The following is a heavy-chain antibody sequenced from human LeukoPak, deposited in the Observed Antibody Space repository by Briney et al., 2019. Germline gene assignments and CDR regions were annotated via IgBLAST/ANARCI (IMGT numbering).Heavy chain of an antibody. CDR2: IYYSGST. D-gene: IGHD3-9*01. V-gene: IGHV4-39*01. CDR1: GGSISSSSYY. Sequence: QASETLSLTCSVSGGSISSSSYYWGWLRQPPGKGLEWIGSIYYSGSTYYNPSLKRRFTISVNTSKDQCSMKLSSVPAADLAVYYRARRLLIPGPFAYWGPGTLVTVSS. CDR3: ARRLLIPGPFAY. J-gene: IGHJ4*02.